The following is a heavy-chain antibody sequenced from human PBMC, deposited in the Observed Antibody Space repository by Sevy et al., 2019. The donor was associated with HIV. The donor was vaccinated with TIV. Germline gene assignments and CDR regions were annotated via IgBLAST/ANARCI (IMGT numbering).Heavy chain of an antibody. J-gene: IGHJ4*02. Sequence: GGSLRLSCAASGFTFSSYSMNWVRQAPGKGLEWVSYISSSSSTIYYADSVKVRFTISRDNAKNSLYLQMNSLRAEDTAVYYCARGGGYDFWSGYYPHFDYWGQGTLVTVSS. CDR3: ARGGGYDFWSGYYPHFDY. CDR2: ISSSSSTI. V-gene: IGHV3-48*01. D-gene: IGHD3-3*01. CDR1: GFTFSSYS.